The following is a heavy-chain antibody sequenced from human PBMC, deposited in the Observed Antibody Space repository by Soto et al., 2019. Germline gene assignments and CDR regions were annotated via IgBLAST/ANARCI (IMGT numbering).Heavy chain of an antibody. V-gene: IGHV4-31*03. D-gene: IGHD6-19*01. CDR2: IYFTGTT. Sequence: SETLSLTCTVFGHSLSSGGYYWSWIRQHPGKGLEWVGYIYFTGTTLYNPSLKSRLAISVDTSKNQFSLKLTSVTAADTAVYYCARDWGSSGWPNWGQGVLVTVSS. J-gene: IGHJ4*02. CDR1: GHSLSSGGYY. CDR3: ARDWGSSGWPN.